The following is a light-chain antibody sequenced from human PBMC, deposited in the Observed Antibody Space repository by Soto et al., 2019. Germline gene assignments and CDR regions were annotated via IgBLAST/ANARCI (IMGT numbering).Light chain of an antibody. CDR2: GAS. V-gene: IGKV3-20*01. Sequence: EIVLTQSPGTLSLSPGERATLSCRASQSVSSSYLAWYQQKPGQAPRLLIYGASSRATGIPDRFSGSGSGTDFTLTISRLEPEDVTVYNCQQYRSMRPIAFGQGTRLEIK. CDR3: QQYRSMRPIA. J-gene: IGKJ5*01. CDR1: QSVSSSY.